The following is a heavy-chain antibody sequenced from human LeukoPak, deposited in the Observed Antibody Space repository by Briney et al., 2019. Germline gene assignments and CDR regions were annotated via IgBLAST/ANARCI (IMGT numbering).Heavy chain of an antibody. V-gene: IGHV4-59*08. J-gene: IGHJ4*02. CDR2: IYYSGST. CDR3: ARGEYYYDSSGYYSYYFDY. CDR1: GGSISNYY. Sequence: SETLSLTCTVSGGSISNYYWSWIRQPPGKGLEWIGYIYYSGSTNYNPSLESRVTISVDTSKNQFSLKLNSVTAADTAVYYCARGEYYYDSSGYYSYYFDYWGQGTLVTASS. D-gene: IGHD3-22*01.